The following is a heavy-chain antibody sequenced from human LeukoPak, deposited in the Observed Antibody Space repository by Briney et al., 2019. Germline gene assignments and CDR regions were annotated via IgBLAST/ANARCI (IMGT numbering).Heavy chain of an antibody. CDR2: ISSSGSTT. Sequence: PGGSLRLSCAASGFTFSDYYMSWIRQAPGKGLEWVSYISSSGSTTYYADSVKGRFTISRDNAKNSLYLQMNSLRAEDTAVYYCARDSYYDYVWGSYTSDYWGQGTLVTVSS. V-gene: IGHV3-11*04. CDR3: ARDSYYDYVWGSYTSDY. J-gene: IGHJ4*02. CDR1: GFTFSDYY. D-gene: IGHD3-16*01.